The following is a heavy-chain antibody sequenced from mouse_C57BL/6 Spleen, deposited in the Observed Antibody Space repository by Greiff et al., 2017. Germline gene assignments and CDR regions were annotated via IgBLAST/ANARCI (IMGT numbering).Heavy chain of an antibody. CDR1: GFTFSDYG. J-gene: IGHJ3*01. Sequence: EVQLVESGGGLVKPGGSLKLSCAASGFTFSDYGMHWVRQAPEKGLEWVAYISSGSSTIYYADTVKGRFTIYRDNAKNTLFLQMNSLRSEDSAMYYCAMGGGVAYWGQGTLVTVSA. CDR3: AMGGGVAY. CDR2: ISSGSSTI. V-gene: IGHV5-17*01.